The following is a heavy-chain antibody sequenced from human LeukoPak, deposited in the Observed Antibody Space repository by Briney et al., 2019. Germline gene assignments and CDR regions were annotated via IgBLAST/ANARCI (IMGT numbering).Heavy chain of an antibody. V-gene: IGHV3-30*14. CDR1: GFAFSNFA. J-gene: IGHJ5*01. CDR2: VSYEGTIK. CDR3: AREKFDS. Sequence: GGSLRLSRAAPGFAFSNFAMHWVRQAPGKGLEWVAVVSYEGTIKYYSDSAKGRFTISRDNSNSLVSLQMNNLTTEDTAVYYCAREKFDSWGQGTLVTVSS.